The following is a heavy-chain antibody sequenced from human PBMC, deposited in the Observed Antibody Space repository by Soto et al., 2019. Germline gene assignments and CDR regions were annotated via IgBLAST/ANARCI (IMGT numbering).Heavy chain of an antibody. J-gene: IGHJ4*02. CDR1: GYTLTELS. V-gene: IGHV1-24*01. CDR3: ATYSIGYLVFGGTAQFYFDT. CDR2: FDPEDGET. D-gene: IGHD3-22*01. Sequence: GASVKVSCKVSGYTLTELSMHWVRQAPGKGLEWMGGFDPEDGETIYAQKFQGRVTMTEDTSTDTAYMELSSLRSEDTAVYYCATYSIGYLVFGGTAQFYFDTWCQAALVTVPS.